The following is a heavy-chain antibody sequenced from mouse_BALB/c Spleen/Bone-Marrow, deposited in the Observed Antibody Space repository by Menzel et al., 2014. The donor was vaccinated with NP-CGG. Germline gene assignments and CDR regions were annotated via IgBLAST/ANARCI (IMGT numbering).Heavy chain of an antibody. D-gene: IGHD2-2*01. CDR3: ARRLRYYAMDY. V-gene: IGHV2-2*02. Sequence: VKVVESGPGLVQPSQSLSVTCTVSGFSLTSYGVHWVRQSPGKGLEWLGVIWSGGSTDYNAAFISRLSISKDNSKSQVFFKMNSLQANDTAIYYCARRLRYYAMDYWGQGTSVTVSS. J-gene: IGHJ4*01. CDR2: IWSGGST. CDR1: GFSLTSYG.